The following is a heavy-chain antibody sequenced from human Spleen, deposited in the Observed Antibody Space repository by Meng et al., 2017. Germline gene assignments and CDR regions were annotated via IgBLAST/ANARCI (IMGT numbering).Heavy chain of an antibody. J-gene: IGHJ3*02. CDR2: IYYSGST. V-gene: IGHV4-59*11. CDR3: ARDKRGYRYGVDYDALDI. CDR1: GGSMENHY. Sequence: SETLSLTCSVSGGSMENHYWSWMRQPPGKGLEWIGDIYYSGSTNFNSSLESRVTISVDTSKNQFSLKLRSVTAADTAVYYCARDKRGYRYGVDYDALDIWGRGTLVTVSS. D-gene: IGHD5-18*01.